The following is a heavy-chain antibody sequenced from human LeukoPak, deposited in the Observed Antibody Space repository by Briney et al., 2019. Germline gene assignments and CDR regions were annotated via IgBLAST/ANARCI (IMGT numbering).Heavy chain of an antibody. V-gene: IGHV3-23*01. Sequence: GGSLRLSCATSGFTFSTYVMSWVRQAPGRGLEWVSGISGSGDNTYYADSVKGRFTISRDNSKNTLYLQMNSLRAEDTAVYYCAKGSGYDTDFDYWGQGTLVTVSS. D-gene: IGHD3-9*01. CDR2: ISGSGDNT. CDR3: AKGSGYDTDFDY. J-gene: IGHJ4*02. CDR1: GFTFSTYV.